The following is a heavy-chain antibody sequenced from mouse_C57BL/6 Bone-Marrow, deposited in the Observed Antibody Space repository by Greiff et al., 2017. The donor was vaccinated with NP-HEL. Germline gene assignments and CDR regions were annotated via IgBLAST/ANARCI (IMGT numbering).Heavy chain of an antibody. J-gene: IGHJ3*01. Sequence: VQLKQSGAELVRPGASVKLSCTASGFNIKDDYMHWVKQRPEQGLEWIGWIDPENGDTEYASKFQGKATITADTSSNTAYLQLSSLTSEDTAVYYCTTGLWFAYWGQGTLVTVSA. D-gene: IGHD3-3*01. CDR3: TTGLWFAY. V-gene: IGHV14-4*01. CDR1: GFNIKDDY. CDR2: IDPENGDT.